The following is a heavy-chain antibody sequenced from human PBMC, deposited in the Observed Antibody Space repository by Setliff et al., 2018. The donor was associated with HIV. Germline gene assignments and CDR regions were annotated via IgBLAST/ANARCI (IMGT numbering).Heavy chain of an antibody. D-gene: IGHD3-16*02. CDR2: IYYSGST. V-gene: IGHV4-39*01. Sequence: SETLSLTCTVSGGPITTSDYYWGWIRQPPGKGLEWIGAIYYSGSTYYSPSLKSRVTISVDTSKNQFSLKLTSVTAADTAVYYCAMDTFGGVISRGFFDYWGQGTLVTVSS. CDR3: AMDTFGGVISRGFFDY. CDR1: GGPITTSDYY. J-gene: IGHJ4*02.